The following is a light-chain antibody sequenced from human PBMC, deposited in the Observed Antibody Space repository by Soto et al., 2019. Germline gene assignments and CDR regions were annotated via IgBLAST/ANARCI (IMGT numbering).Light chain of an antibody. V-gene: IGKV3-20*01. CDR3: QQYGSSPPRT. J-gene: IGKJ1*01. CDR1: QSVSSNY. CDR2: DAS. Sequence: EIVLTQSPGTLSLSPGERATLSCRASQSVSSNYLAWYQQKPGQAPRLLIYDASTRATGIPDRFSGSGSGTDFTLTISRLEPEDFAVYDCQQYGSSPPRTFGQGTKVEVK.